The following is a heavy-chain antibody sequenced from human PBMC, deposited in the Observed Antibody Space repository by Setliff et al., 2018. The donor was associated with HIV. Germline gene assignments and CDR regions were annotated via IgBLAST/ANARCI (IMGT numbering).Heavy chain of an antibody. Sequence: PSETLSLTCDVSGGFISSNNWWSWLRQPPGKGLEWIGEIYHSGNYKYNPSLKSRVTISMDTSKNQFSLKLNSVTAADTAVYYCAKDRSGSYRTFDYWGPGILVTVSS. CDR1: GGFISSNNW. CDR3: AKDRSGSYRTFDY. J-gene: IGHJ4*02. V-gene: IGHV4-4*02. D-gene: IGHD1-26*01. CDR2: IYHSGNY.